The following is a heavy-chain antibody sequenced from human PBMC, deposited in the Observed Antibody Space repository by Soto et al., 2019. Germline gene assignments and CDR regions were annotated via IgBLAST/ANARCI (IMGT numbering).Heavy chain of an antibody. D-gene: IGHD2-2*01. CDR2: IYPGDSDT. CDR3: ARQPLGYCSSTSCYGDYYYYVMDV. V-gene: IGHV5-51*01. Sequence: PGESLKISCKGSGYSFTSYWIGWVRQMPGKGLEWMGIIYPGDSDTRYSPSFQGQVTISADKSISTAYLQWSSLKASDTAMYYCARQPLGYCSSTSCYGDYYYYVMDVWGQGTTVTVSS. J-gene: IGHJ6*02. CDR1: GYSFTSYW.